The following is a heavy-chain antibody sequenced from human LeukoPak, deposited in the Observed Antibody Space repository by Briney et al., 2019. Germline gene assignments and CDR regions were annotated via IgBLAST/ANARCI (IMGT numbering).Heavy chain of an antibody. J-gene: IGHJ4*02. V-gene: IGHV1-24*01. CDR3: ATDLVGDPSTYFDY. CDR1: GYTLTELS. Sequence: ASVTVSCKVSGYTLTELSMRWVRQAPGKGLEWMGGFDPEDGETIYAQKFQGRVTMTEDTSTDTAYMELSSLRSEDTAVYYCATDLVGDPSTYFDYWGQGTLVTVSS. CDR2: FDPEDGET. D-gene: IGHD2-21*02.